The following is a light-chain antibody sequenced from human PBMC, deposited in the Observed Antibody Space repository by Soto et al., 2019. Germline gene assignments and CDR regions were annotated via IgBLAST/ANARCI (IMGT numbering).Light chain of an antibody. CDR1: QSIGSW. V-gene: IGKV1-5*03. CDR2: KAS. Sequence: DIQMTQSPSTLSASVGDRVTITCRASQSIGSWLAWYQQKPGKAPKLLIYKASNLESGVPSRFSGSGSGTEFTLTISSLQPDDFATYYCQQYNTYSTLGGGTKVEIK. CDR3: QQYNTYST. J-gene: IGKJ4*01.